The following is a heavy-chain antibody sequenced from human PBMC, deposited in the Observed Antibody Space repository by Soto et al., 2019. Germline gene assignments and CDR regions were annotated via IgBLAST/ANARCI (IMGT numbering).Heavy chain of an antibody. CDR2: TYWDDNE. D-gene: IGHD6-19*01. CDR3: AHGSGWLLDY. CDR1: GFSLSSSAVG. V-gene: IGHV2-5*02. Sequence: QITLKESGPTLVKPTQTLTLTCTFSGFSLSSSAVGVGWIRQPPGKALEWLAFTYWDDNEYFSPSLRNRLSLTKDTSKNQVILTITNTDPVDTATYFCAHGSGWLLDYWGQGTLVTVSS. J-gene: IGHJ4*02.